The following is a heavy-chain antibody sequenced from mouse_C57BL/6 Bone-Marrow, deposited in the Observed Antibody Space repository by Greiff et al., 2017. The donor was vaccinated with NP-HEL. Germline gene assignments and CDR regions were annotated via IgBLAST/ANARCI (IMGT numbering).Heavy chain of an antibody. CDR2: IWWDDDK. J-gene: IGHJ2*01. CDR3: ARIVSLFMTTVVDDYFDS. Sequence: QVTLKVSGPGILQPSQTLSLTCSFSGFSLSTFGMGVGWIRQPSGKGLEWLAHIWWDDDKYYNPALKRRLTISKDTSQNQVFLKIANVYTADTATYYCARIVSLFMTTVVDDYFDSWGQGTTLTVSS. V-gene: IGHV8-8*01. CDR1: GFSLSTFGMG. D-gene: IGHD1-1*01.